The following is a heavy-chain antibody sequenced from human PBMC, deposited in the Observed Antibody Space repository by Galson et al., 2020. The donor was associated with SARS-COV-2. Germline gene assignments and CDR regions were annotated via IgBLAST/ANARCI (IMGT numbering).Heavy chain of an antibody. D-gene: IGHD4-4*01. CDR1: GFTFSRSV. CDR3: ARGQEMTTVSRDYYYGMDV. J-gene: IGHJ6*02. Sequence: GESLKISCAASGFTFSRSVMHWVRQAPGKGLEWVAVISHDGSNKLYADSAKGRFTISRDNSTDTLYLQMNSLTVEDTAVFYCARGQEMTTVSRDYYYGMDVWGQGTTVSVSS. V-gene: IGHV3-30-3*01. CDR2: ISHDGSNK.